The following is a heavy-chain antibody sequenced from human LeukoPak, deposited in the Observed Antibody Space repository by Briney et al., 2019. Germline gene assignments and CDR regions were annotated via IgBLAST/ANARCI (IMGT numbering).Heavy chain of an antibody. CDR3: ARGESYREYLQNWFDP. V-gene: IGHV3-48*02. CDR1: GFTFSSYS. D-gene: IGHD2-2*01. CDR2: ISSSSSTI. Sequence: GGSLRLSCAASGFTFSSYSMNWVRQAPGKGLEWVSYISSSSSTIYYADSVKGRFTISRDDAKNSLYLQMNSLRDEDTAVYYCARGESYREYLQNWFDPWGQGTLVTVSS. J-gene: IGHJ5*02.